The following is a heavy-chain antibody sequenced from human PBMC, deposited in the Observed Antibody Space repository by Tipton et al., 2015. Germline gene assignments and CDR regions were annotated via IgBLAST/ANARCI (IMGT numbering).Heavy chain of an antibody. CDR1: EFTFSSYA. V-gene: IGHV3-23*01. D-gene: IGHD2-21*01. CDR2: ISGSGDST. CDR3: AKGLDCGGDCYAY. J-gene: IGHJ4*02. Sequence: SLRLSCAASEFTFSSYAMSWVRQAPGKGLEWVSAISGSGDSTYYVDSVRGRFTISRDNSKNTLYLQMNSLRVEDTAVYYCAKGLDCGGDCYAYWGQGTLVTVSS.